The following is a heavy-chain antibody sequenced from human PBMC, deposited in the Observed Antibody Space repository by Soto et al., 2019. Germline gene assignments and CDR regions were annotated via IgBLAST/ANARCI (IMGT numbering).Heavy chain of an antibody. J-gene: IGHJ4*02. D-gene: IGHD2-2*01. CDR1: GFTFSRYW. CDR2: IYLGDSET. Sequence: EVQLVQSGAEVKKPGESLKISCKGSGFTFSRYWIAWVRQMPGKGLEWMGIIYLGDSETRYSPSFQGQVTISVDKSISTAYLQWSSLKASDTAMYYCARALGSSSSGVGYYFDYWGQGTQVTVSS. V-gene: IGHV5-51*01. CDR3: ARALGSSSSGVGYYFDY.